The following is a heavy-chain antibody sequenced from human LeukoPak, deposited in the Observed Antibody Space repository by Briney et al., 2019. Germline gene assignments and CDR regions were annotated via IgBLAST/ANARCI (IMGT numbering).Heavy chain of an antibody. D-gene: IGHD6-19*01. CDR1: GSPSGAYP. V-gene: IGHV3-30*16. Sequence: PGGSLGPPGQALGSPSGAYPFNGFARAPAKGLKGWAVISYDGSNKYYADSVKGRFTISRDNSKNTLYLQMNSLRAEDTAVYYCARDQSSGWNGIFSIDYWGQGTLVTVSS. CDR3: ARDQSSGWNGIFSIDY. J-gene: IGHJ4*02. CDR2: ISYDGSNK.